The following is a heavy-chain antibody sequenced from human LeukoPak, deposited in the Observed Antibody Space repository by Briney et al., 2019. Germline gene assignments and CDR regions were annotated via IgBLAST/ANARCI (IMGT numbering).Heavy chain of an antibody. CDR2: ISGDSGGT. D-gene: IGHD1-26*01. V-gene: IGHV3-23*01. Sequence: GGSLRLSCAASGFTFSSYGMSWVRQSPGKGLEWVSAISGDSGGTYYADSVKGRFTISRDNSKNTLYLHMNSLRSEDTAIYYCAKYSRTFTGATGYWGQGTLVTVSS. CDR1: GFTFSSYG. J-gene: IGHJ4*02. CDR3: AKYSRTFTGATGY.